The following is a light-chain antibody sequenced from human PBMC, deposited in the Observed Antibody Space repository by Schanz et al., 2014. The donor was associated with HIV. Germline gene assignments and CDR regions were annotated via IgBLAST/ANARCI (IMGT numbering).Light chain of an antibody. CDR2: EGT. J-gene: IGLJ2*01. CDR3: GSYGGSDNMV. V-gene: IGLV2-8*01. CDR1: RSDIGNYAF. Sequence: QSALTQPPSASGSPGQSVTISCTGTRSDIGNYAFLSWYQQHPGQAPKLIIYEGTKRPSGVPARFSGSKSDNTASLTVSGLQADDEADYYCGSYGGSDNMVFGGGTKLTVL.